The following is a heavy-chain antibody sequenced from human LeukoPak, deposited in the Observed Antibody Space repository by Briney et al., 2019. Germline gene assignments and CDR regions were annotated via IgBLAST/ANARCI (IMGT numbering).Heavy chain of an antibody. CDR3: ARQQNRGYGLPFDY. D-gene: IGHD5-12*01. V-gene: IGHV4-39*01. CDR2: IYYSGNT. CDR1: GGSISSSSYY. Sequence: SETLSLTCTVSGGSISSSSYYWGWNRQPPGKGLEWIGSIYYSGNTYYNPSLKSRVTISVDTSKSQFSLKLSSVTAADTAVYYCARQQNRGYGLPFDYWGQGTLVTVSS. J-gene: IGHJ4*02.